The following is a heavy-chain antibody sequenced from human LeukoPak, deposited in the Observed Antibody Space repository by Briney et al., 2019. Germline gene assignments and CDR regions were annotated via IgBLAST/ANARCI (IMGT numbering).Heavy chain of an antibody. CDR1: GFTSSSYD. CDR2: ISSDGSTK. CDR3: AKWSSIEVAFDI. Sequence: PGGSLRLSCATSGFTSSSYDMHWVRQAPGKGLEWVAVISSDGSTKNYAYSVKGRFPISRDKSKNTLHLQMNSLRAEDTAVYYCAKWSSIEVAFDIWGQGTMVTVS. J-gene: IGHJ3*02. V-gene: IGHV3-30*18. D-gene: IGHD6-6*01.